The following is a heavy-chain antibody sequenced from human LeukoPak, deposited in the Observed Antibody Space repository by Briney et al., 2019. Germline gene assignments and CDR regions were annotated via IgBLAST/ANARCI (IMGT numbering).Heavy chain of an antibody. D-gene: IGHD3-10*01. J-gene: IGHJ3*02. CDR1: GGSISSGGYY. CDR3: ARDLAWSGRSYGSGRDGAFDI. Sequence: PSETLSLTCTASGGSISSGGYYWSWIRQHPGKGLEWIGYIYYSGSTYYNPSPKSRVTISVDTSKNQFSLKLSSVTAADTAVYYCARDLAWSGRSYGSGRDGAFDIWGQGTMVTVSS. V-gene: IGHV4-31*03. CDR2: IYYSGST.